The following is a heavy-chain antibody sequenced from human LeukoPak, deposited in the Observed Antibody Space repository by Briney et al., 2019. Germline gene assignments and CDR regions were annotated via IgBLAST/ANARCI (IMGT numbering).Heavy chain of an antibody. CDR3: ARDPRSSWYADV. CDR2: ISYDGSNK. D-gene: IGHD6-13*01. J-gene: IGHJ6*02. CDR1: GFTFSSYA. V-gene: IGHV3-30-3*01. Sequence: GGSLRLSCAASGFTFSSYAMHWVRQAPGKGLEWVAVISYDGSNKYYADSVKGRFTISRDNSKNTPYLQMNSLRAEDTAVYYCARDPRSSWYADVWGQGTTVTVSS.